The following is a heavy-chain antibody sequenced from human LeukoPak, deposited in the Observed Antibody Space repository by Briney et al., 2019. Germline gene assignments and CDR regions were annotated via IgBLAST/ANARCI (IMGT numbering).Heavy chain of an antibody. J-gene: IGHJ4*02. CDR3: ATHTTLVW. Sequence: PGRSLRLSCAASGFTFSKFAMGWVRQAPGKGLEWVSSISDSGVTTDYADSVKGRFTISRDIPKNTLYLQMNSPRAEDTAVYYCATHTTLVWWGQGTLVTVSS. V-gene: IGHV3-23*01. CDR1: GFTFSKFA. CDR2: ISDSGVTT. D-gene: IGHD5-18*01.